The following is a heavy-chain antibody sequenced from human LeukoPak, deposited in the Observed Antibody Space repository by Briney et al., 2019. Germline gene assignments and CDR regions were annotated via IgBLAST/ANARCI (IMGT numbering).Heavy chain of an antibody. CDR3: ARGGYSSSWHGYFDY. J-gene: IGHJ4*02. D-gene: IGHD6-13*01. CDR2: ISYDGSNK. CDR1: GFTFSSYA. Sequence: PGGSLRLSCAASGFTFSSYAMHWVRQAPGKGLEWVAVISYDGSNKYYADSVKGRFTISRDNSKNTLYLQMNSLRAEDTAMYYCARGGYSSSWHGYFDYWGQGTLVTVSS. V-gene: IGHV3-30-3*01.